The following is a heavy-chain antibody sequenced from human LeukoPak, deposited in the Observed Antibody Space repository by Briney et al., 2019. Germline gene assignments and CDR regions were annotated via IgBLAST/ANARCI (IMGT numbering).Heavy chain of an antibody. V-gene: IGHV4-34*01. D-gene: IGHD3-3*01. CDR3: AAGYYDFWSGYYTPSFDY. CDR1: GGSFSGYY. Sequence: SETLSLTCAVYGGSFSGYYWSWIRQPPGKGLEWIGEINHSGSTNYNPSLKSRVTISVDTSKNQFSLKLSSVTAAGTAVYYCAAGYYDFWSGYYTPSFDYWGQGTLVTVSS. J-gene: IGHJ4*02. CDR2: INHSGST.